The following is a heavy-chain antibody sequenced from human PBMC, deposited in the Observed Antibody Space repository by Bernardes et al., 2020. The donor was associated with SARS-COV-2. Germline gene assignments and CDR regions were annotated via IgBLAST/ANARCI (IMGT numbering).Heavy chain of an antibody. V-gene: IGHV4-61*01. Sequence: SETLSLTCSVSRGSVSFGSNYWTWIRQPPGKGLEWIGYIYYPGSINYNPSLKSRVTISVDTSKNQFSLKLTSVTAADTAVYYCVRGTGFCSGGSCGWIDPWGQGTLVSVS. CDR2: IYYPGSI. CDR3: VRGTGFCSGGSCGWIDP. J-gene: IGHJ5*02. D-gene: IGHD2-15*01. CDR1: RGSVSFGSNY.